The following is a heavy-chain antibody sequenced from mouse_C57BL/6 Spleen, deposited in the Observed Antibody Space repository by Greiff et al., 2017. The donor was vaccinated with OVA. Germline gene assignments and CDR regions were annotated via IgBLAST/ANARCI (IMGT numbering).Heavy chain of an antibody. CDR1: GYSITSGYY. D-gene: IGHD1-1*01. Sequence: EVKLMESGPGLVKPSQSLSLTCSVTGYSITSGYYWNWIRQFPGNKLEWMGYISYDGSNNYNPSLKNRISITRDTSKNQFFLKLNSVTTEDTATYYCAREGGYYYGSSDWYFDVWGTGTTVTVSS. V-gene: IGHV3-6*01. CDR2: ISYDGSN. J-gene: IGHJ1*03. CDR3: AREGGYYYGSSDWYFDV.